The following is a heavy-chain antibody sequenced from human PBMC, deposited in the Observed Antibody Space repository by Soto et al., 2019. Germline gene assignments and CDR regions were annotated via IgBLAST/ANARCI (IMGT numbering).Heavy chain of an antibody. CDR1: GGSFSGYY. CDR3: ARVDGVQLEGYYYYIDV. D-gene: IGHD6-13*01. CDR2: INHSGST. J-gene: IGHJ6*03. V-gene: IGHV4-34*01. Sequence: QGQLQQWGAGLLKPSETLSLTCAVYGGSFSGYYWSWIRQPPGKGLEWIGEINHSGSTNYNPSLKSRVTISVDTSKNQFSLKLSSVTAADTAVYYCARVDGVQLEGYYYYIDVWGKGTTVTVSS.